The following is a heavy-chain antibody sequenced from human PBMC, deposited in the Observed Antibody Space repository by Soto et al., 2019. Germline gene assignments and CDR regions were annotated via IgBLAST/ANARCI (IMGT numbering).Heavy chain of an antibody. CDR2: ISGYNGNT. CDR1: GYTFTNFG. Sequence: ASVKVSCKASGYTFTNFGLSWVRQAPGQGLEWMGWISGYNGNTNYAQKFQGRVTMTTDTSTSTAYMEVRSLTSDDTAVYYCARDKGYGFGWSSSSGMDLWGQGTTVTVSS. CDR3: ARDKGYGFGWSSSSGMDL. J-gene: IGHJ6*02. D-gene: IGHD5-18*01. V-gene: IGHV1-18*01.